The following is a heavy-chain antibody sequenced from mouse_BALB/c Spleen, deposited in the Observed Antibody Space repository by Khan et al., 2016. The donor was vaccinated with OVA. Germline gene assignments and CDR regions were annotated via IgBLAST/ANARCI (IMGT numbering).Heavy chain of an antibody. Sequence: EVQLVESGPGLVKPSQSLSLTCTVTGYSITSDYAWNWIRQFPGNKLEWMGYISYSGSTRYYPSLKSLISITRDTSKNQFFLQLNSVTTEDTATYYCAKYIKANWGQGTTLTVSS. CDR3: AKYIKAN. V-gene: IGHV3-2*02. CDR1: GYSITSDYA. D-gene: IGHD1-3*01. J-gene: IGHJ2*01. CDR2: ISYSGST.